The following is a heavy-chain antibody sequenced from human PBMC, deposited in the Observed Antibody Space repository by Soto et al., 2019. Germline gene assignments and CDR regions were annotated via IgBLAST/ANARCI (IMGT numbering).Heavy chain of an antibody. D-gene: IGHD3-9*01. Sequence: QVQLVQSGAEVKKPGSSVRVSCKVSGGSFRNYGITWVRQSPGQGLEWMGGIMPVFATADYAQKFQDRVTITADELTTTASLELRSLSSDDTAVYFCARARDYDLLTAREYSLDVWGQGTTVTV. CDR3: ARARDYDLLTAREYSLDV. CDR2: IMPVFATA. CDR1: GGSFRNYG. J-gene: IGHJ6*02. V-gene: IGHV1-69*01.